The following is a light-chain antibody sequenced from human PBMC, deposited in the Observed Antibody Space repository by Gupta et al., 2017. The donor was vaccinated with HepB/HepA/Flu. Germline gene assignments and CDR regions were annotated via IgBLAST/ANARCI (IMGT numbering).Light chain of an antibody. J-gene: IGLJ2*01. CDR3: QVWDITTAHVV. Sequence: SYELTQPLSVSVVLGQTARITCGGNNIGSKNVHCYQQKPGQAPVLVIYRDSNRPSEIPERFSGSNSGNTATLTISRAQDGDEADYYCQVWDITTAHVVFGGGTNLTVL. CDR1: NIGSKN. V-gene: IGLV3-9*01. CDR2: RDS.